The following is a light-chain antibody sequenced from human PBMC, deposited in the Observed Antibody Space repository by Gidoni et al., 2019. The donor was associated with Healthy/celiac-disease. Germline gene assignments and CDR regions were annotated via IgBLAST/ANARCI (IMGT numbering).Light chain of an antibody. J-gene: IGKJ2*01. CDR2: WAS. V-gene: IGKV4-1*01. CDR1: QSVLSSSNNKNY. CDR3: QQYYSTPYT. Sequence: DIVMTQSPDSLAVSLGERATINCKSSQSVLSSSNNKNYLAWYQQKPGQPPKLLIYWASTRESGVPDRCSGSGSGTDFTLTISSLQAEDVAVYYCQQYYSTPYTFGQGTKLEIK.